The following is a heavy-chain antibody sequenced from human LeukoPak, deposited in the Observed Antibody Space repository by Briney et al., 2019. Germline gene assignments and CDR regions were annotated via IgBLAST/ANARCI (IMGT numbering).Heavy chain of an antibody. CDR2: IYYSGST. D-gene: IGHD1-1*01. V-gene: IGHV4-39*01. CDR3: ARHAVHAGGYDTEGDYFDY. CDR1: GGSISSSSYY. J-gene: IGHJ4*02. Sequence: SETLSLTCTVSGGSISSSSYYWGWIRQPPGKGLEWIGSIYYSGSTYYNPSLKSRVTISVDTSKNQFSLKLSSVTAADTAVYYCARHAVHAGGYDTEGDYFDYWGQGTLVTVSS.